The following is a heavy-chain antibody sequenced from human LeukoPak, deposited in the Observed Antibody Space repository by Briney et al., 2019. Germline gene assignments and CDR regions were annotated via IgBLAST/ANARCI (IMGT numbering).Heavy chain of an antibody. CDR3: ATRVYCGGDCYSSHGMDV. Sequence: PGRSLRLSCAASGFTFSSYAMHWIRQAPGKGLEWVSYINNSGIAIYYADSVKGRFTISRDNAKNSLYLQMNSLRPEDTAVYYCATRVYCGGDCYSSHGMDVWGPGTTVNVSS. J-gene: IGHJ6*02. CDR1: GFTFSSYA. CDR2: INNSGIAI. V-gene: IGHV3-48*04. D-gene: IGHD2-21*02.